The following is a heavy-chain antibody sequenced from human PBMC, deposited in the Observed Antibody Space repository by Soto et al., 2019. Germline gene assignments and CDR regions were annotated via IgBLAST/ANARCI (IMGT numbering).Heavy chain of an antibody. CDR2: ISAYNGNT. V-gene: IGHV1-18*01. Sequence: GASAKVSCKASGYTFTSYGISWVRQAPGQGLEWMGWISAYNGNTNYAQKKQGRVTMTTDTSTSTAYMELRSLRSDDTAVYYCARTEDYYYYYMDVWGKGTTVTVSS. J-gene: IGHJ6*03. CDR3: ARTEDYYYYYMDV. CDR1: GYTFTSYG.